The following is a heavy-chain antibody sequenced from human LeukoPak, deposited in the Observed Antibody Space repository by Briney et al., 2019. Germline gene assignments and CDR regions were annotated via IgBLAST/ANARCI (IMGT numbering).Heavy chain of an antibody. D-gene: IGHD3-22*01. J-gene: IGHJ4*02. CDR2: IYTSGST. CDR3: ARDRITMIGVVISDY. CDR1: GGSISSGSYY. Sequence: SETLSLTCTVSGGSISSGSYYWSWIRQPAGKGLEWIGRIYTSGSTNYNPSLKSRVTISVDTSKNQFSLKLSSVTAADTAVYYCARDRITMIGVVISDYWGQGTLVTVSS. V-gene: IGHV4-61*02.